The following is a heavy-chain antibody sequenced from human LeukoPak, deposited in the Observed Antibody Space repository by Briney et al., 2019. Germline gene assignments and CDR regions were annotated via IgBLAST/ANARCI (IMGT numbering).Heavy chain of an antibody. CDR2: IYHSGST. CDR3: AAEGGSSGFDY. D-gene: IGHD1-26*01. CDR1: GGSISSSSYY. Sequence: PSETLSLTCTVSGGSISSSSYYWGWIRQPPGKGLEWIGEIYHSGSTNYNPSLKSRVTISVDKSKNQFSLKLSSVTAADTAVYYCAAEGGSSGFDYWGQGTLVTVSS. J-gene: IGHJ4*02. V-gene: IGHV4-39*07.